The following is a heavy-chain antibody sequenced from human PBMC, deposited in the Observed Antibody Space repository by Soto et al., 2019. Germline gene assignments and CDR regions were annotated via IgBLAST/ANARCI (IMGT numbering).Heavy chain of an antibody. Sequence: GGSLRLSCAASGFTFDDYAMHWVRQAPGKGLEWVSGISWNSGSIGYADSVKGRFTISRDNAKNSLYLQMNSLRAEDTALYYCAKDIGWGIAAAGYYFDYWGQGTLVTVSS. CDR1: GFTFDDYA. D-gene: IGHD6-13*01. CDR2: ISWNSGSI. CDR3: AKDIGWGIAAAGYYFDY. J-gene: IGHJ4*02. V-gene: IGHV3-9*01.